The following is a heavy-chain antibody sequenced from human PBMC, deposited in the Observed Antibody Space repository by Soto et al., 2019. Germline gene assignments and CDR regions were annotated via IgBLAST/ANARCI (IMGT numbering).Heavy chain of an antibody. J-gene: IGHJ2*01. D-gene: IGHD2-8*01. CDR1: GGSISGGVHS. Sequence: QVQLQESGPGLVKPSETLSLTCTVSGGSISGGVHSWSWIRQPPGKGLEWIGHIFDSGSTYYNPSLKSRLTISVSTSKSHFSLRLSSVTAADTAVYCCAREIMPLTNDWYFDLWGRGTLITVSS. CDR3: AREIMPLTNDWYFDL. CDR2: IFDSGST. V-gene: IGHV4-30-4*01.